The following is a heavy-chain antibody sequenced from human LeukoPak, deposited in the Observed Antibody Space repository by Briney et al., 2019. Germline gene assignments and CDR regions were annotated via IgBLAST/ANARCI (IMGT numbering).Heavy chain of an antibody. CDR2: ISYDGSNK. V-gene: IGHV3-30-3*01. D-gene: IGHD1-26*01. J-gene: IGHJ4*02. CDR3: ARGSTGSGTYSTLDY. Sequence: RRSLRLSCAASGFTFTSYAVHWVRQAPGKGLEWVAVISYDGSNKYYADSVKGRFTISRDNSKNTLYLQMNSLRAEDTAVYYCARGSTGSGTYSTLDYWGQGTLVTVSS. CDR1: GFTFTSYA.